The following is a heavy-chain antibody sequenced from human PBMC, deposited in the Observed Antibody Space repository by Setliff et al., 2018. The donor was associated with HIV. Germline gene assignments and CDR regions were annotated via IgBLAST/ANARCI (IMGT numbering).Heavy chain of an antibody. D-gene: IGHD6-19*01. CDR3: ATELFIVVAGHTPTFAY. CDR2: FDPQDGKT. Sequence: ASVKVSCKISGYTLTEVSMHWARQAPGKGLEWMGYFDPQDGKTIYAQKFQGRVTMNADESTSTAYMELSGLRSEDTAVYYCATELFIVVAGHTPTFAYWGQGTLVTVSS. V-gene: IGHV1-24*01. CDR1: GYTLTEVS. J-gene: IGHJ4*02.